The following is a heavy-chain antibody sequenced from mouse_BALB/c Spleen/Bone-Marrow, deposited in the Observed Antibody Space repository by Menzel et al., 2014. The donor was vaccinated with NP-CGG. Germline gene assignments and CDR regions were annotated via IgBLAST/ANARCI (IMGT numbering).Heavy chain of an antibody. CDR1: GYTFTSYN. J-gene: IGHJ4*01. V-gene: IGHV1-12*01. CDR2: IYPGNGDI. Sequence: QVQLQQSGSELVEPGASVKMSCKASGYTFTSYNMHWVKQTPGRGLEWIGTIYPGNGDISYNQKFKGKATLTADKSSSTAYMQLSSLTSEDSAVYYCSGGPYISYAMGYWGQGTSVIVSS. CDR3: SGGPYISYAMGY. D-gene: IGHD1-3*01.